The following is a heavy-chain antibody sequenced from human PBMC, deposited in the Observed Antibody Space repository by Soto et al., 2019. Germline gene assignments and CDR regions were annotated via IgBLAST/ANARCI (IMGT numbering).Heavy chain of an antibody. CDR3: ARDTGYCSGGSCSDI. V-gene: IGHV4-39*07. CDR1: GGSISSSSYY. CDR2: IYYSGST. Sequence: SETLSLTCTVSGGSISSSSYYWGWIRQPPGKGLEWIGSIYYSGSTYYNPSLRSRVTISVDTSKNQFSLKLSSVTAADTAVYYCARDTGYCSGGSCSDIWGQGTMVTVSS. J-gene: IGHJ3*02. D-gene: IGHD2-15*01.